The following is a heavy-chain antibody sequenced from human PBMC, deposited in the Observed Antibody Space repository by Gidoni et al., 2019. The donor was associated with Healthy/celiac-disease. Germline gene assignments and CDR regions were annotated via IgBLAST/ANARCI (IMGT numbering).Heavy chain of an antibody. CDR2: IYYSGST. CDR3: ARQGIVVVMRGGFDP. Sequence: GLEWIGSIYYSGSTYYNPSLKSRVTISVDTSKNQFSLKLSSVTAADTAVYYCARQGIVVVMRGGFDPWGQGTLVTVSS. D-gene: IGHD3-22*01. J-gene: IGHJ5*02. V-gene: IGHV4-39*01.